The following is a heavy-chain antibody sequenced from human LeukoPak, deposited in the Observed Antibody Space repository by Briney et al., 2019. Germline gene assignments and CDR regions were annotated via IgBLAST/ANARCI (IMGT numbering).Heavy chain of an antibody. V-gene: IGHV3-74*01. CDR3: ARAPLPTYYYYYGMDV. CDR2: INSDGSST. Sequence: GGSLRLSCAASGFTFSNAWMSWVRQAPGKGLEWVGRINSDGSSTSYADSVKGRFTISRDNAKNTLYLQMNSLRAEDTAVYYCARAPLPTYYYYYGMDVWGQGTTVTVSS. J-gene: IGHJ6*02. CDR1: GFTFSNAW.